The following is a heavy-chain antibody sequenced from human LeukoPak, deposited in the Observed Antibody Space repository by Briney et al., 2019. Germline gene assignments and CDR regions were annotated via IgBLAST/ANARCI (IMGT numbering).Heavy chain of an antibody. J-gene: IGHJ3*02. D-gene: IGHD4-17*01. V-gene: IGHV3-11*01. CDR2: ISSSGRAI. CDR1: GFTFSDYY. Sequence: GGSLRLSCAASGFTFSDYYMTWIRQAPGKGLEWLSYISSSGRAIYYADSVKGRFTISRDNAKNSLYLQMNSLRAEDMALYYCAKAKHGDPGAFDIWGQGTMVTVSS. CDR3: AKAKHGDPGAFDI.